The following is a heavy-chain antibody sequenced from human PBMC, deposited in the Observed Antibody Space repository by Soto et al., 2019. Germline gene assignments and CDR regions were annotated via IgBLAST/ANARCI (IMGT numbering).Heavy chain of an antibody. V-gene: IGHV3-30*18. CDR2: TRFDGSTE. D-gene: IGHD2-21*01. J-gene: IGHJ4*02. CDR3: AKDLSSNGLGCGH. Sequence: PGGSLRLSCEGSGFFINAYAIHWFRQAPGKGLQWVAVTRFDGSTEYSADSERGRFTVSRDISRNTFFLQLTNLRPDDTAMYYCAKDLSSNGLGCGHWGQGALVTVSS. CDR1: GFFINAYA.